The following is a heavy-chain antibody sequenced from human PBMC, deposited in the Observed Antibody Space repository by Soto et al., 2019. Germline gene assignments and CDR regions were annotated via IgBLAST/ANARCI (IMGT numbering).Heavy chain of an antibody. J-gene: IGHJ6*02. CDR1: GFTFDDYA. Sequence: PGGSLRLSCAASGFTFDDYAMHWVRQAPGKGLEWVSGISWNSGSIGYADSVKGRFTISRDNAKNSLYLQMNSLRAEDTALYYCAKDSSDNGMDVWGQGTTVTVSS. CDR3: AKDSSDNGMDV. V-gene: IGHV3-9*01. D-gene: IGHD3-9*01. CDR2: ISWNSGSI.